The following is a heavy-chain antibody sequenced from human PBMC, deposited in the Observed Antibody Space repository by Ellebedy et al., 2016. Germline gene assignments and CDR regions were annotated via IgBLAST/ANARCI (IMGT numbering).Heavy chain of an antibody. V-gene: IGHV1-2*02. CDR2: INSSGGT. CDR3: ARVVAGLDL. D-gene: IGHD2-15*01. Sequence: ASVKVSCXASGYTFAGYHMHWVRQAPGQGLEWMGWINSSGGTNYAQKFQGRVTMTRDTSISTAYMELSRLGSDDTAVYYCARVVAGLDLWGQGTLVTVSS. J-gene: IGHJ5*02. CDR1: GYTFAGYH.